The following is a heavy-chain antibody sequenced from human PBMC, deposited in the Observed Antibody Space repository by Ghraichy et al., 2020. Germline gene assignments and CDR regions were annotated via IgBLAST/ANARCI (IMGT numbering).Heavy chain of an antibody. V-gene: IGHV3-64D*09. Sequence: GALRLSCSASGFTFSSYAMHWVRQAPGKGLEYVSGISSNGGSTYYADSVKGRFTISRDNSKNTLYLQMSSLRAEDTAVYYCVKGVPTYSYGYIDYWGQGSLVTVSS. CDR2: ISSNGGST. D-gene: IGHD3-16*02. J-gene: IGHJ4*02. CDR3: VKGVPTYSYGYIDY. CDR1: GFTFSSYA.